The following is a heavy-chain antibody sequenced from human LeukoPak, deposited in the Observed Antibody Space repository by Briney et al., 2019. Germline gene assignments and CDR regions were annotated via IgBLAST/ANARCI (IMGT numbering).Heavy chain of an antibody. CDR1: GFTFSSYG. J-gene: IGHJ4*02. CDR3: AKDSYRFDY. CDR2: ISGSGGST. Sequence: TGGSLRLSCAASGFTFSSYGMSWVRQAPGKGLEWVSVISGSGGSTYYADSVKGRFTISRDNSKNTLYLQMNSLRADDTAVYYCAKDSYRFDYWGQGTLVTVSS. V-gene: IGHV3-23*01. D-gene: IGHD2-21*01.